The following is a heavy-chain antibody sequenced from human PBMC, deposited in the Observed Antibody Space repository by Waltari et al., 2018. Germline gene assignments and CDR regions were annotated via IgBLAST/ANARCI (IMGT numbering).Heavy chain of an antibody. Sequence: QVQLQESGPGLVKPSETLSLTCTVSGGSISSYYWSWIRQPPGKGLEWIGYIYYSGSTNYNPSLKSRVTISVDTSKNQFSLKLSSVTAADTAVYYCVRRGEAGLFDYWGQGTLVTVSS. CDR1: GGSISSYY. CDR3: VRRGEAGLFDY. CDR2: IYYSGST. V-gene: IGHV4-59*01. J-gene: IGHJ4*02. D-gene: IGHD6-13*01.